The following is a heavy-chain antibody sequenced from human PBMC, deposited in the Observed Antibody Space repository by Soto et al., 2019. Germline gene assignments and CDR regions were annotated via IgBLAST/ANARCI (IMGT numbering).Heavy chain of an antibody. D-gene: IGHD2-21*01. J-gene: IGHJ3*02. V-gene: IGHV1-18*01. Sequence: QGQLLQSGDEVKKPGASVRVSCRASGYDFTSYGISWVRQAPGQGLEWVSWISAYNGKRDTAQKFQGRVTMTLDTSSDTANMELGDLTSADTAVYYCARGRIVASIHDAFEIWCQGTMVAVSS. CDR1: GYDFTSYG. CDR2: ISAYNGKR. CDR3: ARGRIVASIHDAFEI.